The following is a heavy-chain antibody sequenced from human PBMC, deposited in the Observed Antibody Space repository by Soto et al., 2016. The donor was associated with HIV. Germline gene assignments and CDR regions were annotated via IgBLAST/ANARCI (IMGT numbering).Heavy chain of an antibody. J-gene: IGHJ4*02. V-gene: IGHV3-48*04. CDR2: ISHSTGTT. CDR3: ARDYFDRGFDY. D-gene: IGHD3-22*01. Sequence: EVQLVESGGGLVQPGGSLRLSCTASGFTFKTYNMNWVRQAPGKGLEWISYISHSTGTTYYADSVKGRFTISRDNTKNSLFLHLNYLRADDTAVYYCARDYFDRGFDYWGQGTLVTVSS. CDR1: GFTFKTYN.